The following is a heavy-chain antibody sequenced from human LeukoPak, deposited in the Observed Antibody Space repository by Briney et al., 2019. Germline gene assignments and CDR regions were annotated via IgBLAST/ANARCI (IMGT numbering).Heavy chain of an antibody. V-gene: IGHV3-23*01. CDR1: GFTFSSHG. D-gene: IGHD1-1*01. J-gene: IGHJ4*02. CDR3: AGTRVGDY. CDR2: ITGSGGST. Sequence: GGSLRLSXAAPGFTFSSHGMCWVGQAPGKGLAWVSGITGSGGSTYYADSVKGRFTISRDNAKNTLYLQINSLRAEDTAVYYCAGTRVGDYWGQGTLVTVSS.